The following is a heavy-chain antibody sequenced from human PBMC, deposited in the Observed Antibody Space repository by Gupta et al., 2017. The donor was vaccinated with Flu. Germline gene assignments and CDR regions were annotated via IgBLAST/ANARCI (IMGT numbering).Heavy chain of an antibody. CDR3: ASGQSSGSYYSSSQRYPHGMDV. Sequence: QVQLQESGPGLVKPSQTLSLTCTVSGGSISSGSYYWSWIRQPAGQGLEWIGRIYTSGSTNYNPSLKSRVTISVDTSKNQFSLKLSSVTAADTAVYYCASGQSSGSYYSSSQRYPHGMDVWGQGTTVTVSS. D-gene: IGHD1-26*01. CDR2: IYTSGST. J-gene: IGHJ6*02. V-gene: IGHV4-61*02. CDR1: GGSISSGSYY.